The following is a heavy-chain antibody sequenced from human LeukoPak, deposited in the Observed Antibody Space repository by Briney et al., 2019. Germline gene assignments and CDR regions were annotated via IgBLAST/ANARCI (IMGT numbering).Heavy chain of an antibody. CDR3: ARDYGGNSGWFDP. CDR2: MNPTSGNT. V-gene: IGHV1-8*01. CDR1: RYTFTNYD. D-gene: IGHD4-23*01. Sequence: ASVKVSCKASRYTFTNYDLNWVRQAPGQGLEWMGWMNPTSGNTGYAQKFQGRVTMTRDTSISTAYMELTSLRYEDMAVYYCARDYGGNSGWFDPWGQGALVTVSS. J-gene: IGHJ5*02.